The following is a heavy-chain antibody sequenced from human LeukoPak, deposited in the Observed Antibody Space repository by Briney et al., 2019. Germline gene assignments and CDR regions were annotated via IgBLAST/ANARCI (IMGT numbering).Heavy chain of an antibody. J-gene: IGHJ4*02. V-gene: IGHV3-7*03. D-gene: IGHD2-21*01. Sequence: PGGSLRLSCEASGFTFSSYWMNWVRQAPGKGLEWVANIRQDGSEKRYVDSVKGRFSISRDNAKNSLYLQMSSLRAEDTAVYYCASRHCSGGDCYFAGADPFDHWGQGTLVTVSS. CDR3: ASRHCSGGDCYFAGADPFDH. CDR1: GFTFSSYW. CDR2: IRQDGSEK.